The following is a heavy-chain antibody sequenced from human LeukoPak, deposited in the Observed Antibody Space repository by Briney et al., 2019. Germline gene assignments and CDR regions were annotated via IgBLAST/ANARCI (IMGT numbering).Heavy chain of an antibody. CDR1: GYTFTSYG. V-gene: IGHV1-18*01. CDR3: ARDLSSIGSIAAAGLTDY. J-gene: IGHJ4*02. Sequence: GASVKVSCKASGYTFTSYGSSWVRQAPGQGLEWMGWISGYNGNTNYAQKFQGRVTMTTDTSTSTAYMELRSLRSDDTAVYYCARDLSSIGSIAAAGLTDYWGRGTLVTVSS. D-gene: IGHD6-13*01. CDR2: ISGYNGNT.